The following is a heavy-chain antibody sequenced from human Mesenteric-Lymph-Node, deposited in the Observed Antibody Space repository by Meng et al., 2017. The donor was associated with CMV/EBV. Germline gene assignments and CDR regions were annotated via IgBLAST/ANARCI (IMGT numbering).Heavy chain of an antibody. CDR3: AREQDDYYYYGMDV. J-gene: IGHJ6*02. CDR2: ISISSSYI. CDR1: GFTFSSYS. V-gene: IGHV3-21*01. Sequence: GGSLRLSCAASGFTFSSYSMNWVRQAPGKGLEWVSSISISSSYIYYADSVKGRFTISRDNAKNSLYLQMNSLRAEDTAVYYCAREQDDYYYYGMDVWGQGTTVTVSS. D-gene: IGHD2-15*01.